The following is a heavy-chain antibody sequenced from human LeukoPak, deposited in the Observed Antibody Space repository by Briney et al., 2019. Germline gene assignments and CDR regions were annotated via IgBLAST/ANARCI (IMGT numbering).Heavy chain of an antibody. V-gene: IGHV4-59*01. CDR1: GGSISSYF. J-gene: IGHJ4*02. CDR2: IYYSGST. D-gene: IGHD3-22*01. Sequence: SETLSLTCTVSGGSISSYFWSWIRQSPGKGLEWIGYIYYSGSTNYNPSLKSRVTISVDTSKSQFSLKLTSVTAADTAVYYCARGPYKYDSSGNFDYWGQGTLVTVSS. CDR3: ARGPYKYDSSGNFDY.